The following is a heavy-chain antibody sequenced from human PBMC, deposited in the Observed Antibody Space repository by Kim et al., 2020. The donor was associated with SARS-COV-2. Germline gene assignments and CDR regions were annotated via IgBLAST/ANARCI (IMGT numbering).Heavy chain of an antibody. CDR3: ARDGIAVAGTGAYYYGMDV. CDR1: GFTFSDYY. D-gene: IGHD6-19*01. CDR2: ISSSSSYT. J-gene: IGHJ6*02. V-gene: IGHV3-11*06. Sequence: GGSLRLSCAASGFTFSDYYMSWIRQAPGKGLEWVSYISSSSSYTNYADSVKGRFTISRDNAKNSLYLQMNSLRAEDTAVYYCARDGIAVAGTGAYYYGMDVWGQGTTVTVSS.